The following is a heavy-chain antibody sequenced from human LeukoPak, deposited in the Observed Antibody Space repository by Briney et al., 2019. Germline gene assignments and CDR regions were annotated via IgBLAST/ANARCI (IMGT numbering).Heavy chain of an antibody. J-gene: IGHJ4*02. CDR2: IRSDGSIK. CDR3: AKGRIRLELYPFDY. Sequence: PGGSLRLSCAASGFTFSNYGVHWVRQAPGMGLEWVAFIRSDGSIKYYADSVKGRFTISRDNSKTTLSLQMSRLRAEDTAVYYCAKGRIRLELYPFDYWGQGTLVTVSS. V-gene: IGHV3-30*02. D-gene: IGHD1-7*01. CDR1: GFTFSNYG.